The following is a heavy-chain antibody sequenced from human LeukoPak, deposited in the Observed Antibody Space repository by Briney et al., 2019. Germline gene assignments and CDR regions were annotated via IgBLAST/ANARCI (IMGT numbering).Heavy chain of an antibody. V-gene: IGHV3-48*03. CDR1: GSTFSSYE. CDR3: AKSQGYDRGCFDV. D-gene: IGHD3-22*01. CDR2: ISSSGSTI. J-gene: IGHJ3*01. Sequence: QAGGSLRLSCAASGSTFSSYEMNWVRQAPGKGLEWVSYISSSGSTIYYADSVKGRFTISRDNAKNSLSLEMNSLIPEDTALYFCAKSQGYDRGCFDVWGQGTRVTVSP.